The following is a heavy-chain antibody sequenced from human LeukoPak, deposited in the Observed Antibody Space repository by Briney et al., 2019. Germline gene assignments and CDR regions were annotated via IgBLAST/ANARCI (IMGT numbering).Heavy chain of an antibody. D-gene: IGHD6-6*01. J-gene: IGHJ4*02. V-gene: IGHV4-59*08. CDR3: ARHDPRGEAARRGYFAY. CDR2: IFYSGST. CDR1: GGSISSYY. Sequence: PSETLSLTCTVSGGSISSYYWSWIRQPPGKGLEWIGYIFYSGSTNYNPSLKSRVTISVDTSKNQFSLKLSSVTAADTAVYYCARHDPRGEAARRGYFAYWGQGNLVRVFS.